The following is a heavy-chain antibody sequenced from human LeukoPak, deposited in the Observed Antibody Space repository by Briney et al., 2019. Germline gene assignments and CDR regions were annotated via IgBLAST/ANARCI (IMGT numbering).Heavy chain of an antibody. CDR1: GFTFSSDS. V-gene: IGHV3-21*01. D-gene: IGHD1-26*01. CDR2: ISSSSSYI. J-gene: IGHJ4*02. CDR3: AREGSSGSYRRYYFDY. Sequence: GGSLRLSCAASGFTFSSDSMNWVRQAPGKGLELVSSISSSSSYIYYAHAVKGRFTISRDNAKSTLYMQMNSLRAEDTAVYYCAREGSSGSYRRYYFDYWGQGTLVTVSS.